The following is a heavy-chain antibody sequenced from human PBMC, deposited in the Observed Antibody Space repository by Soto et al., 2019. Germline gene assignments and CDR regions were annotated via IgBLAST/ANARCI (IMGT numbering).Heavy chain of an antibody. J-gene: IGHJ5*02. Sequence: QAQLVESGGGVVQPGEALPVACAASGFTVATTGMHCVRQAPGQGLEWVAMISHSGTSKVYKDYGQGRFTISRDNTKNSLYLQMITVRPEDTDIYACVKGGGSSGGFNWLDTWGQGALVTVSS. CDR2: ISHSGTSK. CDR1: GFTVATTG. V-gene: IGHV3-30*18. D-gene: IGHD6-19*01. CDR3: VKGGGSSGGFNWLDT.